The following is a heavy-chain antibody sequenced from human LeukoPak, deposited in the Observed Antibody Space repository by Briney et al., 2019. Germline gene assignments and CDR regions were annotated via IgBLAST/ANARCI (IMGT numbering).Heavy chain of an antibody. V-gene: IGHV4-59*01. D-gene: IGHD5-18*01. Sequence: SETLSLTCTVSGGSISSYYWSWIRQPPGKGLEWIGYIYYSGSTNYNPSLKSRVTISVDTSKNQFSLKLSSVTAADTAVYYCARGKAMDPYYYYGMDVWDQGTTVTVSS. J-gene: IGHJ6*02. CDR3: ARGKAMDPYYYYGMDV. CDR2: IYYSGST. CDR1: GGSISSYY.